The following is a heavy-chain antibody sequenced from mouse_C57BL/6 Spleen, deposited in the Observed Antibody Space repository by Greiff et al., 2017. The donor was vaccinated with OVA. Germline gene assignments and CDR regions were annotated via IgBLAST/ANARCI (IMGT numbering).Heavy chain of an antibody. CDR3: ARRRGCYYGSSCVHYFDY. V-gene: IGHV1-69*01. D-gene: IGHD1-1*01. J-gene: IGHJ2*01. CDR2: IDPSDSYT. Sequence: QVQLQQSGAELVMPGASVKLSCKASGYTFTSYWMHWVKQRPGQGLEWIGEIDPSDSYTNYNQKFKGKSTLTVDTSSSTAYMQLSSLTSEASAVYYCARRRGCYYGSSCVHYFDYWGQGTTLTVSS. CDR1: GYTFTSYW.